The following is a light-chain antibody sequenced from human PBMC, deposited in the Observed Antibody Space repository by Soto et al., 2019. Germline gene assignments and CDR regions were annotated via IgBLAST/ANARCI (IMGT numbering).Light chain of an antibody. CDR3: LQDYNYPWT. V-gene: IGKV1-6*01. Sequence: AIQMTQSPSSLSASVGDRVTITCRASQGIGNDLGWYQQKPGKAPKLLIYATSNLHGGVPSRFSGGRSGTDLTLTISSLQPEDFATYYCLQDYNYPWTFGQGTKVEVK. CDR2: ATS. CDR1: QGIGND. J-gene: IGKJ1*01.